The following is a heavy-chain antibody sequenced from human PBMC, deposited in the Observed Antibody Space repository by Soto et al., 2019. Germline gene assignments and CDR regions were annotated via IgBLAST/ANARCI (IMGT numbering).Heavy chain of an antibody. Sequence: QVQLVESGGGVVQPGRSLRLSCAASGFTFSSYGIHWVRQAPGKGLEWVAVIWYDGSNKYYADSVKGRFTISRDNSKNTLYLQMTSLRAEDTAGYYCARELRGYSYFAYYGMDVWGQGTTVTVSS. D-gene: IGHD5-18*01. J-gene: IGHJ6*02. CDR3: ARELRGYSYFAYYGMDV. V-gene: IGHV3-33*01. CDR2: IWYDGSNK. CDR1: GFTFSSYG.